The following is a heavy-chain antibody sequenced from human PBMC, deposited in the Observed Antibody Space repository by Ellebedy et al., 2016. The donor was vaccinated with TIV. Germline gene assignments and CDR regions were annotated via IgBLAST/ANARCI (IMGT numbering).Heavy chain of an antibody. J-gene: IGHJ4*02. CDR1: GLTFSGSS. CDR2: IRSKTYSYAT. V-gene: IGHV3-73*01. CDR3: TSIDY. Sequence: GESLKISXAASGLTFSGSSMHWVRQASGKGLEWLGRIRSKTYSYATAYAASIEDRFIMSRDDSKDTAYLQLNSLKTEDTAIYYCTSIDYWGQGTLVTVSS.